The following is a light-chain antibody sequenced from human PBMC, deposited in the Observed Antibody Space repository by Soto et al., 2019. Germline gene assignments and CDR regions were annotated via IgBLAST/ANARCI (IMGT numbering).Light chain of an antibody. J-gene: IGLJ2*01. V-gene: IGLV1-40*01. Sequence: QSVLTQPPSVSGAPGQRVTISCTGSSSNIGAGYDVHWYQQLPGTAPKLLIYGNSNRPSGVPDRFSGSKSGTSASLAITGLQAEDDADYYCQSYDSSLSGGVFGGGNKRTVL. CDR3: QSYDSSLSGGV. CDR2: GNS. CDR1: SSNIGAGYD.